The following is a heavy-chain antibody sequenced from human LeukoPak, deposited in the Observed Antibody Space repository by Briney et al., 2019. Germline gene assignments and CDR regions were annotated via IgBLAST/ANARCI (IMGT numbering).Heavy chain of an antibody. CDR3: AHSKHYDYVWGSYRDHYFDY. CDR2: IYWNDDK. J-gene: IGHJ4*02. V-gene: IGHV2-5*01. D-gene: IGHD3-16*02. Sequence: SGATLVNPTQTLILPCTFSGFSLSTSGGGVGWIRQPPGKALEWLALIYWNDDKRYSPSLKSRLTITKDTSKNQVVLTMTNMDPVDTATYYCAHSKHYDYVWGSYRDHYFDYWGQGTLVTVSS. CDR1: GFSLSTSGGG.